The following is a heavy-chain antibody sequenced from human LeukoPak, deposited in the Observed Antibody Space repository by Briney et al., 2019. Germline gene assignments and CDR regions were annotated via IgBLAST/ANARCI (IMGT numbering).Heavy chain of an antibody. CDR1: GFNFSIYG. CDR2: VRFGGSIK. CDR3: AKSKRMYYYDGSGYLSLDY. V-gene: IGHV3-30*02. D-gene: IGHD3-22*01. J-gene: IGHJ4*02. Sequence: PGGSLRLSCAASGFNFSIYGMHWVRQAPGEGLEWVAFVRFGGSIKYYVDSVKGRFTISRDNSKNTVYLQMNSLRPEDTAMYYCAKSKRMYYYDGSGYLSLDYWGQGALVTVSS.